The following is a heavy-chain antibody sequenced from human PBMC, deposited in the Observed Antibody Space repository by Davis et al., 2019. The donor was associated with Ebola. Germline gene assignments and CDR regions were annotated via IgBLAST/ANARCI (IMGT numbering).Heavy chain of an antibody. D-gene: IGHD3-10*01. V-gene: IGHV4-31*03. CDR1: GGSISSGGYY. Sequence: MPSETLSLTCTVSGGSISSGGYYWSWIRQHPGKGLEWIGYIYYSGSTNYNPSLKSRVTISVDTSKNQFSLKVNSVTAADTAVYFCARGGAQTYHYGSGSYSFVYYFDYWGQGTLVTVSS. CDR3: ARGGAQTYHYGSGSYSFVYYFDY. CDR2: IYYSGST. J-gene: IGHJ4*02.